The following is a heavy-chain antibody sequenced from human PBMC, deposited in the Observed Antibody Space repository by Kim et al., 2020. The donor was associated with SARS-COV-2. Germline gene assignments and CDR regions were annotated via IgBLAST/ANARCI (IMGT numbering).Heavy chain of an antibody. V-gene: IGHV3-23*01. CDR3: AKSPSGQLALLYQRY. CDR1: GFTFSSYA. CDR2: ISGSGGST. D-gene: IGHD3-16*01. Sequence: GGSLRLSCAASGFTFSSYAMSWVRQAPGKGLEWVSAISGSGGSTYYADSVKGRFTISRDNSKNTLYLQMNSLRAEDTAVYYCAKSPSGQLALLYQRYWGQGTLVTVSS. J-gene: IGHJ4*02.